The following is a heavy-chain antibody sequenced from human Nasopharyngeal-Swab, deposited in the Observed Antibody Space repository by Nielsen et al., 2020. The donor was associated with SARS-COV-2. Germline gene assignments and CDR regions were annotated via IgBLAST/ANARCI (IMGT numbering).Heavy chain of an antibody. Sequence: GESLKISCAASGFTFSSYAMHWVRQAPGKGLEWVAVISYDGSNKYYADSVKGRFTISRDNSKNTLYLQMNSLRAEDTAVYYCARDSLYCSSTSCYTPFWYFDLWGRGTLVTVSS. CDR1: GFTFSSYA. D-gene: IGHD2-2*02. CDR2: ISYDGSNK. J-gene: IGHJ2*01. V-gene: IGHV3-30-3*01. CDR3: ARDSLYCSSTSCYTPFWYFDL.